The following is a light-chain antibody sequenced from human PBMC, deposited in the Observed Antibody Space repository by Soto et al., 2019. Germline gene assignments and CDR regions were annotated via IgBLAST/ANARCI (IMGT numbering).Light chain of an antibody. CDR1: SSDVVGYNY. V-gene: IGLV2-14*03. CDR3: SSYTTSNTRQIV. J-gene: IGLJ1*01. Sequence: SVLTQPASVSGSPGQSITISCTGTSSDVVGYNYVSWYQHHPGKAPKLMIYDVSSRPSGVSNRFSGSKSGNTASLTISGLQPEDEADYYCSSYTTSNTRQIVFGTGTKVTVL. CDR2: DVS.